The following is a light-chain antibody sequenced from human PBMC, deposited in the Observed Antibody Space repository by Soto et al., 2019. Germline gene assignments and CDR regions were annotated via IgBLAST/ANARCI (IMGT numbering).Light chain of an antibody. J-gene: IGKJ2*01. CDR1: QSVRTC. Sequence: DIQMTQSPSSLSASVGDSVTITCRARQSVRTCLNWYQQKAGEAPHLLIYAASSLQSGVPSRFSGSGSGTDFTLTISSLQPEDFATYYCQQSYSTPRSFGQGTKLEIK. CDR3: QQSYSTPRS. CDR2: AAS. V-gene: IGKV1-39*01.